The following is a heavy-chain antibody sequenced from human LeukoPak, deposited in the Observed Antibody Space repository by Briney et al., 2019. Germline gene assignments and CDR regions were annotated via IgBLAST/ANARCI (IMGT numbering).Heavy chain of an antibody. J-gene: IGHJ4*02. V-gene: IGHV3-30*02. CDR1: GFTFSSSG. CDR3: AKELRIMITFGGVYLDN. CDR2: IRYDGSYK. Sequence: HPGGSLRLSCAASGFTFSSSGMHWVRQAPGKGLEWVTFIRYDGSYKYYADSVKGRFTISRDNSKNTLYLQMNSLRAEDTAVYYCAKELRIMITFGGVYLDNWGQGTLVTVSS. D-gene: IGHD3-16*01.